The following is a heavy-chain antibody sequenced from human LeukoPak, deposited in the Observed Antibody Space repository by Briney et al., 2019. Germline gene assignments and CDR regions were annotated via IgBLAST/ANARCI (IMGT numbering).Heavy chain of an antibody. V-gene: IGHV1-24*01. CDR2: FDPEDGET. CDR3: ATVLSPQQERITMIVAHHSSFSRYYYGMDV. Sequence: ASVKVSCKVSGYTLTELSMHWVRQAPGKGLEWMGGFDPEDGETIYAQKFQGRVTMTEDTSTDTAYMELSSLRSEDTAVYYCATVLSPQQERITMIVAHHSSFSRYYYGMDVWGQGTTVTVSS. J-gene: IGHJ6*02. D-gene: IGHD3-22*01. CDR1: GYTLTELS.